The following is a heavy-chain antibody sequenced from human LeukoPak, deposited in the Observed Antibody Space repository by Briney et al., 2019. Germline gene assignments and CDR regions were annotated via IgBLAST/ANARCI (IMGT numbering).Heavy chain of an antibody. J-gene: IGHJ4*02. Sequence: GGSLRLSCAASGFTFSSYAMHWVRQAPGKGLEWVAVISYDGSNKYYADSVKGRFTISRDNSKNTLYLQMNSLRAEDTAVYYCARDGVVVVPAAPSPAIFPIDYWGQGTLVTVSS. D-gene: IGHD2-2*01. CDR1: GFTFSSYA. CDR2: ISYDGSNK. CDR3: ARDGVVVVPAAPSPAIFPIDY. V-gene: IGHV3-30-3*01.